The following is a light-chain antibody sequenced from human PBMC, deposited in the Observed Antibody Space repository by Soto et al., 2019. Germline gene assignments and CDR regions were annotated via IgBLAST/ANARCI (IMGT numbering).Light chain of an antibody. CDR3: CSYAGSSTYVV. J-gene: IGLJ2*01. Sequence: QSALPQPASVSGAPGQSITISCTGTSSDVGSYNLVSWYQQHPGKAPKLTIYEGSKRPSGVSNRFSGSKSGNTASLTIYGLQAEDEADYYCCSYAGSSTYVVVGGGTQLTV. CDR2: EGS. CDR1: SSDVGSYNL. V-gene: IGLV2-23*01.